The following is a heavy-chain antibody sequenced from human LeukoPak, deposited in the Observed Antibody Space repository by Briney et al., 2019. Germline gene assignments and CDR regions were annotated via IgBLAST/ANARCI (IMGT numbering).Heavy chain of an antibody. V-gene: IGHV3-53*01. D-gene: IGHD5-24*01. CDR3: ARGRQEMATNRRIIYYFDY. CDR1: GFTVSSNY. CDR2: IYSGGST. Sequence: GGSLRLSCAASGFTVSSNYMSWVRQAPGKGLEWVSVIYSGGSTYYADSVKGRFTIYRDNSKNTLYLQMNSLRAEDTAVYYCARGRQEMATNRRIIYYFDYWGQGTLVTVSS. J-gene: IGHJ4*02.